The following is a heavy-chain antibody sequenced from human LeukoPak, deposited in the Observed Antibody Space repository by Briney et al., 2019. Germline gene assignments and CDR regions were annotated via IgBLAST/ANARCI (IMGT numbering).Heavy chain of an antibody. Sequence: GGSLRLSCAASGFTFSSYWMSWVRQAPGKGLEWVANIKQDGSEKYYVDSVKGRFTISRDNSKNTLYLQMNSLRAEDTAVYYCAKIPWGSYGPSGFHYWGQGTLVTVSS. J-gene: IGHJ4*02. CDR1: GFTFSSYW. CDR2: IKQDGSEK. V-gene: IGHV3-7*03. D-gene: IGHD5-18*01. CDR3: AKIPWGSYGPSGFHY.